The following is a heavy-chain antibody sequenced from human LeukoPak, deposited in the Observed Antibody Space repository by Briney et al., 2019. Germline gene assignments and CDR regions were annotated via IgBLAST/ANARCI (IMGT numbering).Heavy chain of an antibody. D-gene: IGHD6-13*01. J-gene: IGHJ6*02. CDR2: INHSGST. V-gene: IGHV4-34*09. Sequence: SETLSLTCAVYGGSFSGYYWSWIRQPPGKGLEWIGEINHSGSTYYNPSLKSRVTISVDTSKNQFSLKLSSVTAADTAVYYCARDRSSSWYAPHYYGMDVWGQGTTVTVSS. CDR3: ARDRSSSWYAPHYYGMDV. CDR1: GGSFSGYY.